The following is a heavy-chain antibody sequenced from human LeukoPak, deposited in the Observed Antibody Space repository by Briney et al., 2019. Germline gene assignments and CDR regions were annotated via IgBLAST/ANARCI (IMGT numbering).Heavy chain of an antibody. D-gene: IGHD3-10*01. V-gene: IGHV3-11*06. Sequence: GGSLRLSCAASGFTFSDYYMSWIRQAPGKGLEWVSYISGSSSNTKYADSVKGRFTISRDNAKNSLYLQMNSLRAEDTAVYYCARGTHITLVRGALDYWGQGTLVTVSS. CDR3: ARGTHITLVRGALDY. J-gene: IGHJ4*02. CDR1: GFTFSDYY. CDR2: ISGSSSNT.